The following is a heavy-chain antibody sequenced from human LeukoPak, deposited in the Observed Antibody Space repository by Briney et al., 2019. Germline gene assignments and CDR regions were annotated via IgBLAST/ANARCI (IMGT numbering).Heavy chain of an antibody. CDR1: GGSFSDYS. CDR2: IIAILDTA. V-gene: IGHV1-69*08. Sequence: AVKVSCKASGGSFSDYSISWVRQAPGQGLEWMGRIIAILDTAHYAQKFQGRFTITADKSTTTVYMELSSLRSDDTAVYYCVRSGYDYDWFDPWGQGTLVTVSS. J-gene: IGHJ5*02. D-gene: IGHD5-12*01. CDR3: VRSGYDYDWFDP.